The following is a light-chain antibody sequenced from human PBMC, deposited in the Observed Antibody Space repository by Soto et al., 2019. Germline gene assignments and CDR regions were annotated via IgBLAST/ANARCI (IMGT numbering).Light chain of an antibody. V-gene: IGLV3-21*02. CDR1: KIGSKS. J-gene: IGLJ2*01. CDR2: DDS. CDR3: QVWDSSSDHVV. Sequence: SYELTQPPSVSVAPGQTARIPGWGKKIGSKSVHWYQQKPGQAPVLVVYDDSDRPSGIPERFSGSNSGNTATLTISRVEAGDEADYYCQVWDSSSDHVVFGGGTQLTVL.